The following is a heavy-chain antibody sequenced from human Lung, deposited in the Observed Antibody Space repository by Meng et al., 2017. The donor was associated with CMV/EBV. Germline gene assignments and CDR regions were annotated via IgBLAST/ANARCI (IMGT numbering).Heavy chain of an antibody. Sequence: ASXXVSXKASGYTFTDYYLHWVRQAPGQGLEWMAWINVYSGGTNSAQKFQGRVALTRDTSIRTAYMELSSLRSDDTAVYYCARVYCGGDCSFDYWCQGMVVTVSS. D-gene: IGHD2-21*01. J-gene: IGHJ4*02. CDR2: INVYSGGT. V-gene: IGHV1-2*02. CDR1: GYTFTDYY. CDR3: ARVYCGGDCSFDY.